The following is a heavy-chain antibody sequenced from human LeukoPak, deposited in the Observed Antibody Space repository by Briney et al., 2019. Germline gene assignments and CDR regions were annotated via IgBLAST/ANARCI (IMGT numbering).Heavy chain of an antibody. D-gene: IGHD5-12*01. CDR3: ASEGGYSGYDS. V-gene: IGHV3-21*01. CDR1: GFTFSSYS. Sequence: GGSLRLSCAASGFTFSSYSMNWVRQAPGKGLEWVSSISSSSSHIYYADSVKGRFTISRDNAKNSLYLQMNSLRAEDTAVYYCASEGGYSGYDSWGQGTLVTVSS. CDR2: ISSSSSHI. J-gene: IGHJ5*02.